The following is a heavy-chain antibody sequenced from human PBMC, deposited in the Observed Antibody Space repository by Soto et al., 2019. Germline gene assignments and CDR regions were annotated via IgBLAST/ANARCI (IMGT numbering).Heavy chain of an antibody. CDR3: AHMRPYFVVVLAAIEGGFDH. J-gene: IGHJ4*02. CDR2: IYWDDDK. V-gene: IGHV2-5*02. D-gene: IGHD2-15*01. Sequence: GLDLAWLALIYWDDDKRYSPSLKSRLTITKDTSKNQVVLTMTNMDPVDTATYYCAHMRPYFVVVLAAIEGGFDHWGQGTLVTVSS.